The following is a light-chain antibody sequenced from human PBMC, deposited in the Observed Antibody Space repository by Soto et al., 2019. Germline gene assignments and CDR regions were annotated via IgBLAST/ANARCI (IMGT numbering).Light chain of an antibody. J-gene: IGKJ1*01. CDR1: QSISNN. CDR3: QQSYSTPRT. Sequence: IVMTQSPATLSLSPGEKATLSCRASQSISNNFAWFQQKPGQVPRLLIYGASNRATGVSARFSGSGSGTEFTLTISSLQSEDFAVYYCQQSYSTPRTFGQGTKVEIK. CDR2: GAS. V-gene: IGKV3-15*01.